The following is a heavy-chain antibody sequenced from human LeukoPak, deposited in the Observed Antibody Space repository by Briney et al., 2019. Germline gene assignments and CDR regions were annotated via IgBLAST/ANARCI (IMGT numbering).Heavy chain of an antibody. CDR1: GFTVSSNY. CDR2: IYSDGNT. D-gene: IGHD1-7*01. J-gene: IGHJ4*02. CDR3: ARDNRNYGFDY. V-gene: IGHV3-53*04. Sequence: PGGSLRLSCAASGFTVSSNYMSWVRQAPGKGLEWVSVIYSDGNTYYADSVKGRFTISRHSSKNTLYLQMNSLRAEDTAVYYCARDNRNYGFDYWGQGTLVTVSS.